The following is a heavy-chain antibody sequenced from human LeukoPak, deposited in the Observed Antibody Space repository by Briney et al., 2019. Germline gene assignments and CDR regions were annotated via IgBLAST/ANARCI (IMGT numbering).Heavy chain of an antibody. D-gene: IGHD5-12*01. V-gene: IGHV3-23*01. J-gene: IGHJ3*02. CDR3: ARDGSPDAFDI. CDR2: ISDRGNIT. Sequence: PGGSLRLSCAASGFTFSTYAMYWVRQAPGKGLEWVSGISDRGNITNYADSVKGRFTISRDNSKNTLYLQMNSLRAEDTAVYYCARDGSPDAFDIWGQGTMVTVSS. CDR1: GFTFSTYA.